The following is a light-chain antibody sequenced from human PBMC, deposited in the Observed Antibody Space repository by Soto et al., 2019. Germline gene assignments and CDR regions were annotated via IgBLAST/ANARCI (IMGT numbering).Light chain of an antibody. CDR1: QGIRSD. CDR3: QQYNSYRT. V-gene: IGKV1-17*01. J-gene: IGKJ1*01. CDR2: AAS. Sequence: DIQMTQSPSSLSASVGDRVAITCRASQGIRSDLSWYQQKPGKAPKLLIYAASTLESGVPSRFGGSGSGTEFTLTISSLQPDDFATYYCQQYNSYRTFGQGTKVDIK.